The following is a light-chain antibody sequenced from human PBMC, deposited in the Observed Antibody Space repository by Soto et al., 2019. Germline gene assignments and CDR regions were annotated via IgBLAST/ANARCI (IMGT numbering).Light chain of an antibody. CDR3: QQYGSTPLT. V-gene: IGKV3-20*01. J-gene: IGKJ4*01. Sequence: ETVLTQSPGTLSLSPGERATLSCRASQSVGNNNLAWYQQKPGQAPRFLIYDASSRATGIPDRFSGSGSGTDFTLTISRLEPEDFAVYYCQQYGSTPLTFGGGTKV. CDR2: DAS. CDR1: QSVGNNN.